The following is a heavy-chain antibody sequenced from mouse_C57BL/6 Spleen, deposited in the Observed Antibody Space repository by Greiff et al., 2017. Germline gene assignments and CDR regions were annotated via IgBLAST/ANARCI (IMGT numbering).Heavy chain of an antibody. CDR2: IWTGGGT. CDR3: ARIPRSYDYDGNYFDY. CDR1: GFSLTSYA. J-gene: IGHJ2*01. D-gene: IGHD2-4*01. V-gene: IGHV2-9-1*01. Sequence: QVQLQQSGPGLVAPSQSLSITCTVSGFSLTSYAISWVSQPPGKGLEWLGVIWTGGGTNYNSALKSRLSISKDNSKSQVFVKMNSLQTDDTARYYCARIPRSYDYDGNYFDYWGQGTTLTVSS.